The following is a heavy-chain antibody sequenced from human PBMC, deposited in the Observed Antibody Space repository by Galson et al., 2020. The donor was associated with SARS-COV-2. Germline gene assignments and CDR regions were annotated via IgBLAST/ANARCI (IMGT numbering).Heavy chain of an antibody. CDR3: ARGGWFLEWLSNNYYFDY. D-gene: IGHD3-3*01. CDR2: IYYSGST. Sequence: SQTLSLTCTVSGGSISSSSYYWGWIRQPPGKGVEWIGSIYYSGSTYYNPSLKSRVTISVDTSKNQFSLKLSSVTAADTAVYYCARGGWFLEWLSNNYYFDYWGQGTLVTVSS. CDR1: GGSISSSSYY. J-gene: IGHJ4*02. V-gene: IGHV4-39*07.